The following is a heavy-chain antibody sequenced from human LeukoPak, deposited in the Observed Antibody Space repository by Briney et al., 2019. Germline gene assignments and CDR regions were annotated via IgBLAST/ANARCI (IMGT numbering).Heavy chain of an antibody. CDR1: GYTFTSYG. CDR2: ISAYNGNT. D-gene: IGHD6-19*01. Sequence: ASVKVSCKASGYTFTSYGISWVRQAPGQGLEWMGWISAYNGNTNYAQKLQGRVTMPTDTSTSTAYMELRSLRSDDTAVYYCARDLKMGYSSGRYSWGTGSSNDYWGQGTLVTVSS. CDR3: ARDLKMGYSSGRYSWGTGSSNDY. J-gene: IGHJ4*02. V-gene: IGHV1-18*01.